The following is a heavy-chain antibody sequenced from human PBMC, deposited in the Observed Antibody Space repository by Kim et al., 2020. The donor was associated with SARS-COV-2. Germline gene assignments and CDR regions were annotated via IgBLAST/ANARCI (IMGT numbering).Heavy chain of an antibody. J-gene: IGHJ3*02. V-gene: IGHV3-21*01. CDR1: GFTFRSYS. Sequence: GGSLRLSCVASGFTFRSYSMTWVRQAPGKGLEWVSSVSARSSYIYYADSVKGRFTISRDNAGNSLFLQMNSLRAEDTAVYFCARAGGQDPWGYDAFDIWG. CDR3: ARAGGQDPWGYDAFDI. CDR2: VSARSSYI. D-gene: IGHD3-16*01.